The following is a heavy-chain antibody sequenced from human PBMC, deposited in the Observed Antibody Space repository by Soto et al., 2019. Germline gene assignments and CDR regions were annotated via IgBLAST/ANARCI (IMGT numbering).Heavy chain of an antibody. CDR1: GFSLSNARMG. CDR2: IFSNDEK. J-gene: IGHJ6*02. V-gene: IGHV2-26*01. Sequence: QVTLKESGPVLVKPTETLTLTCTVSGFSLSNARMGVSWIRQPPGKALEWLAHIFSNDEKSYSTSLKSRLTISKDTSKSQVVLTMTHMDPVDTATYYCARITMVRGVILYGMDVWGQGTTVTVSS. D-gene: IGHD3-10*01. CDR3: ARITMVRGVILYGMDV.